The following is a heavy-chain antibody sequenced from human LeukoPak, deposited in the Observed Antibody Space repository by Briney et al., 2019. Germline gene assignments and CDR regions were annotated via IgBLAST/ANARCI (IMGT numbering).Heavy chain of an antibody. D-gene: IGHD4-23*01. CDR3: ASRGVVTGAFDI. CDR2: ITWNSDSI. Sequence: GGSLRLSCAASGFTFDDYAMHWVRQAPGKGLEWVSGITWNSDSIDYADSVKGRFTISRDNAKNTLYLQMNSLRAEDTAVYYCASRGVVTGAFDIWGQGTMVTVSS. V-gene: IGHV3-9*01. CDR1: GFTFDDYA. J-gene: IGHJ3*02.